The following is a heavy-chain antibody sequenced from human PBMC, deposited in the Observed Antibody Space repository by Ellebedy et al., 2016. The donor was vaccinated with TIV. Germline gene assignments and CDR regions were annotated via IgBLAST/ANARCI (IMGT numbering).Heavy chain of an antibody. D-gene: IGHD1-26*01. V-gene: IGHV3-74*01. CDR2: INSDGSST. CDR3: AMGGSYTGLGKIDY. CDR1: GFTFSSYS. Sequence: GGSLRLSXAASGFTFSSYSMNWVRQAPGKGLVWVSRINSDGSSTSYADSVKGRFTISRDNAKNTLYLQMNSLRAEDTAVYYCAMGGSYTGLGKIDYWGQGTLVTVSS. J-gene: IGHJ4*02.